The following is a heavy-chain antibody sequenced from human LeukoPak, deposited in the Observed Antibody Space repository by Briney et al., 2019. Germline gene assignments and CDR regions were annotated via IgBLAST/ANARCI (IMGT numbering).Heavy chain of an antibody. CDR2: IYYSGIT. D-gene: IGHD3-3*01. CDR3: AREIITISGVATFDP. J-gene: IGHJ5*02. CDR1: GDSISSHY. Sequence: SETLSLTCTVSGDSISSHYWTWIRQPPGKRLEWIGYIYYSGITNYNPSLTSRVTISLYTSKNQFSLKLSSVTAAETAVYYCAREIITISGVATFDPWGQGTLVTVSS. V-gene: IGHV4-59*11.